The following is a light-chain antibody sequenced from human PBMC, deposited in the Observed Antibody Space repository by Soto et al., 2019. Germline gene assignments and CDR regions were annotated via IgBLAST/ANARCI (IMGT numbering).Light chain of an antibody. CDR3: QQYNSYPGT. CDR1: QSISSW. V-gene: IGKV1-5*01. J-gene: IGKJ1*01. CDR2: DAS. Sequence: DIQMTQSPSTLSASVGDRVTITCRASQSISSWLAWYQQKPGKAPKLLIYDASSLESGVPSRFSGSGSETEFTLTISSLQPDDFSTYYCQQYNSYPGTCGQGTKVESK.